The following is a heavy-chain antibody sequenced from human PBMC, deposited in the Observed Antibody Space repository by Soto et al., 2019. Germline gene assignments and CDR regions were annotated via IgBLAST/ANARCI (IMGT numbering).Heavy chain of an antibody. CDR1: GGSISRYY. CDR2: IYYSGST. V-gene: IGHV4-59*01. J-gene: IGHJ6*02. Sequence: PSETLALTCTVSGGSISRYYWSWIRLPSGKGLEWIGYIYYSGSTNYNPSLKSRVTISVDTSKNQFSLKLSSVTAADTAVYYCARLDSSSWSPYYYYGMDVWGQGTTVT. D-gene: IGHD6-13*01. CDR3: ARLDSSSWSPYYYYGMDV.